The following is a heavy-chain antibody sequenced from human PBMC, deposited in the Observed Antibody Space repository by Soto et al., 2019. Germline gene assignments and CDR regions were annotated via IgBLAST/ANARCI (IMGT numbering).Heavy chain of an antibody. CDR1: GFSLSTTGVG. V-gene: IGHV2-5*02. Sequence: QITLKESGPTLVRRTQTLTLTCTFSGFSLSTTGVGVGGIRQPPGKALELLALIHWDDDKRYSPSLMIMLTISTDTSNNELCLTMTSMDPMHTATYFRGRESWPLDLDPNWSVYFDLWGRGTLVTVSS. CDR3: GRESWPLDLDPNWSVYFDL. J-gene: IGHJ2*01. D-gene: IGHD1-1*01. CDR2: IHWDDDK.